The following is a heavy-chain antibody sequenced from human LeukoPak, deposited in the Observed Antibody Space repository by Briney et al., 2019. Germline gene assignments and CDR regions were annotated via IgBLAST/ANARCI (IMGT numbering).Heavy chain of an antibody. CDR3: ARGRMELLWFGEMHNWFDP. CDR1: GGSISFGDYY. D-gene: IGHD3-10*01. V-gene: IGHV4-30-4*08. CDR2: MSYSGRT. Sequence: SQTLSLXCTVSGGSISFGDYYWSWMRQPPGQGLEWVGYMSYSGRTYYNQSLKSRVTISGDTSENQFSLKLSSVSAADTAVYYCARGRMELLWFGEMHNWFDPWGQGTLVTVSS. J-gene: IGHJ5*02.